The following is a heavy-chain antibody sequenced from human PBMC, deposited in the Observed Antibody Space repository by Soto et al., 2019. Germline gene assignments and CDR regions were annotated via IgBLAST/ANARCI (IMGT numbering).Heavy chain of an antibody. CDR1: GFTFSDYY. CDR2: ISSSSSYT. D-gene: IGHD6-13*01. Sequence: QVQLVESGGGLVKPGGSLRLSCAASGFTFSDYYMSWIRQAPGKGLEWVSYISSSSSYTNYADSVKGRFTISRDNAKNSLYLQMNSLRAEDTAVYYCARSSYSGPTNFDYWGQGTLVTVSS. V-gene: IGHV3-11*06. J-gene: IGHJ4*02. CDR3: ARSSYSGPTNFDY.